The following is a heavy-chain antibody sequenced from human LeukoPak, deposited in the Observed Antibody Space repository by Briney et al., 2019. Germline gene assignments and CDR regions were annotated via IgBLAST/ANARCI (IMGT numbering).Heavy chain of an antibody. CDR3: ARVSPWGVTTTDY. D-gene: IGHD4-17*01. CDR2: IYYSGST. V-gene: IGHV4-61*01. CDR1: GDSVSSTSVH. Sequence: SETLSLTCSVSGDSVSSTSVHWGWIRQPPGKNLEWIGHIYYSGSTNYNPSLKSRVTISVDTSKNQFSLKLSSVTAADTAVYYCARVSPWGVTTTDYWGQGTLVTVSS. J-gene: IGHJ4*02.